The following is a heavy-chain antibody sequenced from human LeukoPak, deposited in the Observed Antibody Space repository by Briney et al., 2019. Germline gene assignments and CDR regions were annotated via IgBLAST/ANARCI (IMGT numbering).Heavy chain of an antibody. CDR3: ARTEYQLLYGYYYYYMDV. V-gene: IGHV4-61*05. D-gene: IGHD2-2*02. J-gene: IGHJ6*03. CDR1: GGSISSSSYY. Sequence: SETLSLTCTVSGGSISSSSYYWGWIRQPPGKGLEWIGYIYYSGSTNYNPSLKSRVTISVDTPKNQFPLKLSSVTAADTAVYYCARTEYQLLYGYYYYYMDVWGKGTTVTVSS. CDR2: IYYSGST.